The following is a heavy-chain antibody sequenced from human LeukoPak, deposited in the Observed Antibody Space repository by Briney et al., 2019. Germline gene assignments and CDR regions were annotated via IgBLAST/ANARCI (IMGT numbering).Heavy chain of an antibody. D-gene: IGHD2-2*01. CDR1: GFTFDDYG. CDR2: INWNGGST. V-gene: IGHV3-20*04. Sequence: GGSLRLSCAASGFTFDDYGMSWVRQAPGKGLEWVSGINWNGGSTGHADSVKGRFTISRDNAKNSLYLQMNSLRAEDTALYYCARAGADCSSTSCYVDWFDPWGQGTLVTVSS. J-gene: IGHJ5*02. CDR3: ARAGADCSSTSCYVDWFDP.